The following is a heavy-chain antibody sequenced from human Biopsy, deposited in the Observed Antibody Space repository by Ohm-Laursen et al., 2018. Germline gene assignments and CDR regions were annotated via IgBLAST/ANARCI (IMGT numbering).Heavy chain of an antibody. CDR2: INPSGSTT. CDR1: GYIFTRYY. D-gene: IGHD6-19*01. J-gene: IGHJ4*02. V-gene: IGHV1-46*01. CDR3: ARNTGWYGGLYYFDY. Sequence: ALVMVSCKVSGYIFTRYYMHWVRQVPGQGLEWMGMINPSGSTTSYPQIFQGRVTMTRDTSKSTVYMELSSLRSADKAVYFFARNTGWYGGLYYFDYWGQGTLVTVSS.